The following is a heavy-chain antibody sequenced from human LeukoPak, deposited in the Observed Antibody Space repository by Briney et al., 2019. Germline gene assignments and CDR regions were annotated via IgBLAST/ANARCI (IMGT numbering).Heavy chain of an antibody. Sequence: SQTLSLTCAISGDSVSSNSAAWNWIRQSPSRGLEWLGSTYYRSKWYNDYAVSVKSRITINPDTSKNQFSLQLNSVTPEDTAVYYCAREGCRGGSCSGGVDYWGQGTLVTVSS. CDR1: GDSVSSNSAA. J-gene: IGHJ4*02. CDR3: AREGCRGGSCSGGVDY. V-gene: IGHV6-1*01. CDR2: TYYRSKWYN. D-gene: IGHD2-15*01.